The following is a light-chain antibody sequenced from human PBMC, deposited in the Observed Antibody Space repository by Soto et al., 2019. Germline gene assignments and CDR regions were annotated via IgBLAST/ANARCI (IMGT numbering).Light chain of an antibody. Sequence: AIQLTQSPSSLSASVGDRVTITCRASQGIRSYLAWYQQKPGKAPKLLIYAASTLQSGVPSRFSGSGSGTDFTLTISSLQPKDFATYYCLQDYNYPRTFGQGTKVDIK. CDR2: AAS. J-gene: IGKJ1*01. CDR3: LQDYNYPRT. V-gene: IGKV1-6*01. CDR1: QGIRSY.